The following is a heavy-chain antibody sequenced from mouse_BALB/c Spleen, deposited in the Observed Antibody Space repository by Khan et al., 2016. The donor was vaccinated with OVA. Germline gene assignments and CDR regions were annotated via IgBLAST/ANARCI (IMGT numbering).Heavy chain of an antibody. CDR3: ARDGNYMDY. J-gene: IGHJ4*01. D-gene: IGHD2-1*01. CDR2: IYHSGSI. Sequence: EVQLQESGPDLVKPSQSLSLTCTVTGYSITSGNSWHWIRQFPGNKLEWMGYIYHSGSINYNPSLKSRFSITRDTSKNLFFLQLNSVTIEDTATYYCARDGNYMDYWGQGTSVTVSS. CDR1: GYSITSGNS. V-gene: IGHV3-1*02.